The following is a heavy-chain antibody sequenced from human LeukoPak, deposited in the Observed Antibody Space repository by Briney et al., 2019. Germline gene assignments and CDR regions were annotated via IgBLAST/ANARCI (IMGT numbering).Heavy chain of an antibody. CDR2: INPSSGGT. Sequence: WASVRVSCKASGYTFTGYYMHWVRPAPGQGLEWMGWINPSSGGTNYAQKFQGRVTMTRDTSISTAYMELSRLRSDDTAVYYCARGSPVVPAAIDYWGQGTLATVSS. J-gene: IGHJ4*02. CDR1: GYTFTGYY. D-gene: IGHD2-2*01. V-gene: IGHV1-2*02. CDR3: ARGSPVVPAAIDY.